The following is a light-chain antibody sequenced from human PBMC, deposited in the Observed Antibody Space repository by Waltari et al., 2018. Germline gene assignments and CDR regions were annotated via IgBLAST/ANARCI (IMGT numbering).Light chain of an antibody. CDR1: QIISNNY. J-gene: IGKJ2*01. Sequence: EIVLTQSPGTLSLSPGERATLSCRASQIISNNYLAWYQAKPGQAPRLLIYGISHRATGIPDRFSGGGSGTDFTLTISRLEPEDFAVYYCQQFGGSPKYTFCQGTKLEIK. CDR2: GIS. CDR3: QQFGGSPKYT. V-gene: IGKV3-20*01.